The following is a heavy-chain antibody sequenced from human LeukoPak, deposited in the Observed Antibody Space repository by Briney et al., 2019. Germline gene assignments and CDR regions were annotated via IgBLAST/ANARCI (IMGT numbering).Heavy chain of an antibody. D-gene: IGHD3-3*01. J-gene: IGHJ4*02. CDR1: GYTFTGYY. CDR2: INPNSGGT. CDR3: ALYAFWSGYPLDY. Sequence: ASVKVSCKASGYTFTGYYMHWVRQAPGQGLEWMGWINPNSGGTNYAQKFQGRVTMTRDTSISTAYMELSRLRSEDTAVYYCALYAFWSGYPLDYWGQGTLVTVSS. V-gene: IGHV1-2*02.